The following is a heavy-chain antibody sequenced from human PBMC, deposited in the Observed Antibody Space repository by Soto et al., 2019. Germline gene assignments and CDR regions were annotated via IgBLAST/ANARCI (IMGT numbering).Heavy chain of an antibody. Sequence: QVQLVESGGGVVQPGRSLRLSCAASGFTFSSYGMHWVRQAPGKGLEWVAVIWYDGSNKYYADSVKGRFTISRDNSKNPLYLQMNSLRAEDTAVYYCARDPTGSGWPRAFDYGGQGTLVTVSS. CDR1: GFTFSSYG. V-gene: IGHV3-33*01. CDR2: IWYDGSNK. D-gene: IGHD6-19*01. J-gene: IGHJ4*02. CDR3: ARDPTGSGWPRAFDY.